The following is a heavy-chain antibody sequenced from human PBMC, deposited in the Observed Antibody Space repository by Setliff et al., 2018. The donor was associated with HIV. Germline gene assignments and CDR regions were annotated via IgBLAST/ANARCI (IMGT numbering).Heavy chain of an antibody. J-gene: IGHJ1*01. CDR1: GGTFSTYA. CDR2: IIPVFGTA. D-gene: IGHD3-22*01. Sequence: GASVKVSCKASGGTFSTYAITWVRQAPGQGLEWMGGIIPVFGTANNAQTFQGTVTINADECTRTAYMELRTLRSDDTAVYYCTRGITRDSSGYYRDEYLQHWGQGTLVTVSS. V-gene: IGHV1-69*13. CDR3: TRGITRDSSGYYRDEYLQH.